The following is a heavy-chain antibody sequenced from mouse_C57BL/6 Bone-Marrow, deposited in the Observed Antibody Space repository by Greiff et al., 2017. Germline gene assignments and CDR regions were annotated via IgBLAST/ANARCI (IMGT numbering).Heavy chain of an antibody. J-gene: IGHJ1*03. Sequence: DVQLQESGPGLVKPSQSLSLTCSVTGYSITSGYYWNWIRQFPGNKLEWMGYISYDGSNNYNPSLKNRISITRDTSKNQFFLKLNPVTTEDTATYYCARDYYGSSPYWYFDVWGTGTTVTVSS. D-gene: IGHD1-1*01. CDR2: ISYDGSN. V-gene: IGHV3-6*01. CDR1: GYSITSGYY. CDR3: ARDYYGSSPYWYFDV.